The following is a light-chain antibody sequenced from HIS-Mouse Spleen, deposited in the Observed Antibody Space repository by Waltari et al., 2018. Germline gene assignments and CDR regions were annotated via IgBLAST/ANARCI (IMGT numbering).Light chain of an antibody. Sequence: QSALTQPASVSGSPGPSITIPCTGTSRDVGSYNLVSWYQQHPGKAPKLMIYEGSKRPSGVSNRFSGSKSGNTASLTISGLKAEDEADYYCCSYAGSSTLVFGGGTKLTVL. CDR1: SRDVGSYNL. V-gene: IGLV2-23*01. CDR3: CSYAGSSTLV. CDR2: EGS. J-gene: IGLJ2*01.